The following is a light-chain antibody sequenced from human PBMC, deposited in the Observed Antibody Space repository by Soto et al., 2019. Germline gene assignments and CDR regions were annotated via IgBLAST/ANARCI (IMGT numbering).Light chain of an antibody. CDR2: AAS. V-gene: IGKV1-12*01. J-gene: IGKJ3*01. CDR1: QDLSSS. CDR3: QHAKSFPPT. Sequence: DIQMTQSPSSVSASVGDRVTITCRASQDLSSSLAWYQQKPRKAPKLLIYAASILQSGVSSRFSGSGSGTDFTLTSRHLQPEDFATYYCQHAKSFPPTFGPGTRVDTK.